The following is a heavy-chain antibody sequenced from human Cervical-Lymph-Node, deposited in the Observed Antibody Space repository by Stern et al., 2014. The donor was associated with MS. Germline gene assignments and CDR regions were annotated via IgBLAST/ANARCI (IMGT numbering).Heavy chain of an antibody. J-gene: IGHJ1*01. CDR3: ARDHNSGSYYDNSGFQH. D-gene: IGHD3-22*01. CDR1: GFTFSSYG. V-gene: IGHV3-33*01. CDR2: IWYDGSNK. Sequence: VQLVESGGGVVQPGRSLRLSCAASGFTFSSYGMHWVRQAPGKGLEWVAVIWYDGSNKYYADSVKGRFTISRDNSKNTLYLQMNSLRAEDTAVYYCARDHNSGSYYDNSGFQHWGQGTLVTVSS.